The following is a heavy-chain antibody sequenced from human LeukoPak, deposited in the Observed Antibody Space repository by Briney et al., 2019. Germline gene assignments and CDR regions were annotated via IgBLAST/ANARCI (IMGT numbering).Heavy chain of an antibody. Sequence: GGSLRLSCAASGFTFSRYAMHWVRQAPGKGLEYVSAISSNGGSTYYANSVKGRFTISRDNSKNTLYLQMGSLRAEDMAVYYCARGYDILTGYLDYWGQGTLVTVSS. D-gene: IGHD3-9*01. CDR2: ISSNGGST. V-gene: IGHV3-64*01. J-gene: IGHJ4*02. CDR1: GFTFSRYA. CDR3: ARGYDILTGYLDY.